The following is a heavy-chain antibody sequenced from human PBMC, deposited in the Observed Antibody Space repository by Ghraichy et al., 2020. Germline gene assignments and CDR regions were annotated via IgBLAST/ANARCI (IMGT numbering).Heavy chain of an antibody. CDR2: VKQDGSEK. CDR3: ARGRTTCGY. J-gene: IGHJ4*02. V-gene: IGHV3-7*01. D-gene: IGHD1-14*01. Sequence: GESLNISCAASEFTFSSYWMSWVRQTPGKGLEWVASVKQDGSEKNYVVSVKGRFTISRDNAKNSLYLQMNSLRAEDTAVYYCARGRTTCGYWGQGTLVTVSS. CDR1: EFTFSSYW.